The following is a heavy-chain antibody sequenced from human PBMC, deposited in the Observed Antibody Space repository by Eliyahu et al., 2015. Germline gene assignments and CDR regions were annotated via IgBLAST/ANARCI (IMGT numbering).Heavy chain of an antibody. D-gene: IGHD3-3*01. V-gene: IGHV4-59*01. CDR2: IYYSGST. Sequence: QVQLQESGPGLVKPSETLSXTCTVSGGSISSYYWSWIRQPPGKGLEWIGYIYYSGSTNYNPSLKSRVTISVDTSKNQFSLKLSSVTAADTAVYYCAREERSGAFDIWGQGTMVTVSS. CDR3: AREERSGAFDI. J-gene: IGHJ3*02. CDR1: GGSISSYY.